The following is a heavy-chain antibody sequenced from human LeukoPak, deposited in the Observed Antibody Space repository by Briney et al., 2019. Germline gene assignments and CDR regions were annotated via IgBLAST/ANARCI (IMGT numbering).Heavy chain of an antibody. CDR2: ISYDGSNK. V-gene: IGHV3-30*18. D-gene: IGHD2-21*02. J-gene: IGHJ3*02. Sequence: GGSLRLSCAASGFTFSSYGMPWVRQAPGKGLEWVAVISYDGSNKYYADSVKGRFTFSRDNSRNTLYLQMNSLRAEDTAVYYCAKDQVVTAIRPDAFDIWGQGTMVTVSS. CDR1: GFTFSSYG. CDR3: AKDQVVTAIRPDAFDI.